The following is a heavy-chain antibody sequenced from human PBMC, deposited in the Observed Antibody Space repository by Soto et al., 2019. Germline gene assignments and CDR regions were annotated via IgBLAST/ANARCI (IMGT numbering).Heavy chain of an antibody. CDR3: ARSPGVVVAATNPGRGRGRYFQH. CDR1: GGSFSGYY. CDR2: INHSGST. V-gene: IGHV4-34*01. D-gene: IGHD2-15*01. Sequence: SETLSLTCAVYGGSFSGYYWSWIRQPPGKGLEWIGEINHSGSTNYNPSLKSRVTISVDTSKNQFSLKLSSVTAADTAVYYCARSPGVVVAATNPGRGRGRYFQHWGQGTLVTVSS. J-gene: IGHJ1*01.